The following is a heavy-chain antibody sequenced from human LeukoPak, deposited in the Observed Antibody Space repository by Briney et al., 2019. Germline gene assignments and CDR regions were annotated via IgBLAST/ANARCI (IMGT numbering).Heavy chain of an antibody. V-gene: IGHV4-59*08. CDR1: GGSISSYY. Sequence: SETLSLTCTVSGGSISSYYWSWIRQPPGKALEWIGYIYYSGSTNYNPSLKSRVTISVDTSKSQFSLKLSSGTAADTAVYYCARSNGWYRFDSWGQGTLVTVSS. D-gene: IGHD6-19*01. CDR3: ARSNGWYRFDS. CDR2: IYYSGST. J-gene: IGHJ5*01.